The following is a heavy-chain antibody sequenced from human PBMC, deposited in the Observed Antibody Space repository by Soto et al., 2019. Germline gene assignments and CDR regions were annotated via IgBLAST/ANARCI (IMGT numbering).Heavy chain of an antibody. Sequence: QVQLVESGGGVVQPGRSLRLSCAASGFTFSSYGMHWVRQAPGKGLEWVAVIWYDGSNKYYADSVKGRFTISRDNSKNTLYLQMNSLRAEDTAVYYCARDSPGHDYGDFLTGPTYGMDVWGQGTTVTVSS. CDR1: GFTFSSYG. D-gene: IGHD4-17*01. CDR2: IWYDGSNK. V-gene: IGHV3-33*01. J-gene: IGHJ6*02. CDR3: ARDSPGHDYGDFLTGPTYGMDV.